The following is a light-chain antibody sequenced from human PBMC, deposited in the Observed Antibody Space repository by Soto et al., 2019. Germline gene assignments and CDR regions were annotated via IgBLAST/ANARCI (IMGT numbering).Light chain of an antibody. CDR1: QSVSSSY. J-gene: IGKJ3*01. CDR2: GAS. CDR3: QQYGSSLLFT. V-gene: IGKV3-20*01. Sequence: EIVLTQSPGTLSLSPGERATLSCRASQSVSSSYLAWYQQKPGQAPRLLIYGASSWATGIPDRFSGSGSGTHFTLTISRLEPEDFAVYYCQQYGSSLLFTFGPGTKLDIK.